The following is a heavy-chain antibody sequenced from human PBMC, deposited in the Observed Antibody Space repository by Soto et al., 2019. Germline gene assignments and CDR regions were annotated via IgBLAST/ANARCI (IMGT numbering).Heavy chain of an antibody. CDR2: IYYDGST. Sequence: SETLSLTCTVSGASISSGTFYWGWIRQPPGKGLESIANIYYDGSTYYNPSLKSRVTISVDRSKNQFSLKLSSVTAADTAVYYCATVPSPWGQGTLVTVSS. CDR1: GASISSGTFY. V-gene: IGHV4-39*07. J-gene: IGHJ5*02. CDR3: ATVPSP.